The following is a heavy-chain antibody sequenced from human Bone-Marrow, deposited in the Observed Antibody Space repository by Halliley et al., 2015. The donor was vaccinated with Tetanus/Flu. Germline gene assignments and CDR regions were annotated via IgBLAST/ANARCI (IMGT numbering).Heavy chain of an antibody. Sequence: MQLVQSGAEVKKPGESLKISCKGSGYRFINYWIGWVRQMPGKGLEWMGSVYPGDSDTRYSPSFQGQVSISADRSISTAYLQWSGLMASDTAMYYWTRNPRGALLHFDFWGQGSLGTVSS. D-gene: IGHD1-26*01. V-gene: IGHV5-51*01. J-gene: IGHJ4*02. CDR3: TRNPRGALLHFDF. CDR1: GYRFINYW. CDR2: VYPGDSDT.